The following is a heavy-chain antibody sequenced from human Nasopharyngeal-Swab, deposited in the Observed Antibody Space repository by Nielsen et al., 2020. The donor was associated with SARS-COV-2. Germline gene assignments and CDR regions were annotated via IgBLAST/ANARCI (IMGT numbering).Heavy chain of an antibody. CDR3: AKESLRREMATMSAHDY. V-gene: IGHV3-30*18. D-gene: IGHD5-24*01. CDR2: LSSDGSKK. Sequence: GESLKISCAASGFTFSSYGMHWVRQAPGKGLEWVAVLSSDGSKKYYADSVKGRFTVSRDNSENTLYLQMNSLRAEDTAVYYCAKESLRREMATMSAHDYWGQGTLVTVSS. J-gene: IGHJ4*02. CDR1: GFTFSSYG.